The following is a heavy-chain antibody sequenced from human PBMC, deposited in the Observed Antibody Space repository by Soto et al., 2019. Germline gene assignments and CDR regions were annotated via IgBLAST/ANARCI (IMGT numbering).Heavy chain of an antibody. V-gene: IGHV1-18*01. CDR1: GYTFTSYG. D-gene: IGHD2-8*01. Sequence: GASVKVSCKASGYTFTSYGISWVRQAPGQGLEWMGWISAYNGNTNYAQKNQGRVTMTTDTSTSTAHKELRSLRTDDTAVYYCARDATSVWDYFDYWGQGTLVTSPQ. J-gene: IGHJ4*02. CDR2: ISAYNGNT. CDR3: ARDATSVWDYFDY.